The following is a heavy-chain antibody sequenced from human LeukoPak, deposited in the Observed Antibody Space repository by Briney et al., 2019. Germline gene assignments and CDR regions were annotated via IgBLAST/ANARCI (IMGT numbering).Heavy chain of an antibody. V-gene: IGHV4-34*01. CDR2: INHSGST. J-gene: IGHJ6*03. CDR3: AREGYYDSSGYYYYYYYYMDV. Sequence: SETLSLTCAVYGGSFSDYSWTWIRQSPGKGLEWIGEINHSGSTNYNPSLKSRIALAVDPSKNQFSLKLSSVTAADTAVYYCAREGYYDSSGYYYYYYYYMDVWGKGTTVTISS. CDR1: GGSFSDYS. D-gene: IGHD3-22*01.